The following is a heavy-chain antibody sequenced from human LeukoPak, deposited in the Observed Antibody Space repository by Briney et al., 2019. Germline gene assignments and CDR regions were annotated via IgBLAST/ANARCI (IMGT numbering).Heavy chain of an antibody. J-gene: IGHJ4*02. V-gene: IGHV4-61*02. D-gene: IGHD3-3*01. CDR2: IYTTGST. Sequence: PSETLSLTCTVSGGSISSSSYYWGWIRQPAGRGLEWIGRIYTTGSTNYNPSLKNRVTMSVDTSKTQFSLKLRSVTAADTAVYYCARGLYDYYFDYWGQGTLVTVSS. CDR1: GGSISSSSYY. CDR3: ARGLYDYYFDY.